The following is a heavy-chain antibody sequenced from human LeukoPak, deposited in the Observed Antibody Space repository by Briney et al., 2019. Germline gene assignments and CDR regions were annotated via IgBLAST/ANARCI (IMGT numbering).Heavy chain of an antibody. CDR2: INHSGST. D-gene: IGHD3-10*01. Sequence: SETLSLTCAVYGGSFSGYYWSWIRQPPGKGLEWIGEINHSGSTNYNPSLKSRVTISVDTSKNQFSLKLSPVTAADTAVYYCARHFRRSVLVRGGRPYYMDVWGKGTTVTISS. CDR1: GGSFSGYY. CDR3: ARHFRRSVLVRGGRPYYMDV. J-gene: IGHJ6*03. V-gene: IGHV4-34*01.